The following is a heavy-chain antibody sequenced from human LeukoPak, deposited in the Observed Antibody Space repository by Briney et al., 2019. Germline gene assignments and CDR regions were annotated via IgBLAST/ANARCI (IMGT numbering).Heavy chain of an antibody. CDR2: IIPIFGTA. J-gene: IGHJ3*02. Sequence: ASVKVSCKASGGTFSSYAISWVRQAPGQGLEWMGGIIPIFGTANYTQKFQGRVTITTDESTSTAYMELSSLRSEDTAVYYCAKYSSSKGAFDIWGQGTMVTVSS. V-gene: IGHV1-69*05. D-gene: IGHD6-13*01. CDR3: AKYSSSKGAFDI. CDR1: GGTFSSYA.